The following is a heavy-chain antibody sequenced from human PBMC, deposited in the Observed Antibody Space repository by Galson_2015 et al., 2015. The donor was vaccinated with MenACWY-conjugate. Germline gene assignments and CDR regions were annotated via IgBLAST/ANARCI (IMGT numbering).Heavy chain of an antibody. CDR3: ARGHYGRDV. Sequence: SLRLSCAVSGFTFRNYWMTWVRQAPGKGLEWVASIKKDGSEKYYVDSVEGRFTISRDNTKNSMYLEMNSLRAEDTAVYYCARGHYGRDVWGQGTTVTASS. J-gene: IGHJ6*02. CDR2: IKKDGSEK. V-gene: IGHV3-7*03. CDR1: GFTFRNYW.